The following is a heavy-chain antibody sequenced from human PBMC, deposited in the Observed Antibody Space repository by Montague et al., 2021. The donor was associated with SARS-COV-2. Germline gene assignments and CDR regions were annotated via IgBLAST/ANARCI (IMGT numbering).Heavy chain of an antibody. V-gene: IGHV4-59*13. D-gene: IGHD3-16*01. Sequence: SETLSLTCNFSTGSISTYYWGWIRQTPGKGLEWLGYIYYDGSATYNPSLSSRVTMSVDTSKTQFSLRLTSVTAADTAVYYCASSKGAYNWIDTWGQGSLVTVSS. CDR3: ASSKGAYNWIDT. CDR1: TGSISTYY. J-gene: IGHJ5*02. CDR2: IYYDGSA.